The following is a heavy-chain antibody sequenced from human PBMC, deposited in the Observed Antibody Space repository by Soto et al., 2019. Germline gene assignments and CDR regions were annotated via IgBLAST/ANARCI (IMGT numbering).Heavy chain of an antibody. V-gene: IGHV1-46*01. CDR1: GYTFTSYY. D-gene: IGHD6-6*01. CDR3: ARGKYSSSSMGYYYYYYMDV. CDR2: INPSGGST. Sequence: ASVKVSCKASGYTFTSYYMHWVRQAPGQGLEWMGIINPSGGSTSYAQKFQGRVTMTTDTSTSTAYMELRSLRSDDTAVYYCARGKYSSSSMGYYYYYYMDVWGKGTTVTV. J-gene: IGHJ6*03.